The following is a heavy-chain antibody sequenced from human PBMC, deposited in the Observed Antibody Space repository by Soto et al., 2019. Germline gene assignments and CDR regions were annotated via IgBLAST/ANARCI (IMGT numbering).Heavy chain of an antibody. CDR1: GGSIDRSNYY. V-gene: IGHV4-39*01. J-gene: IGHJ4*02. D-gene: IGHD3-10*01. Sequence: QLQLQESGPGLVKPSETLSLTCNVSGGSIDRSNYYWDWLRQPPGKGLEWIGTTYYNGNAYYNPSLKSRASMSVDTSNPHFSRNLVSVPAADTAVYYCARHFVAVVIKGWGYWGQGTLVTVSS. CDR3: ARHFVAVVIKGWGY. CDR2: TYYNGNA.